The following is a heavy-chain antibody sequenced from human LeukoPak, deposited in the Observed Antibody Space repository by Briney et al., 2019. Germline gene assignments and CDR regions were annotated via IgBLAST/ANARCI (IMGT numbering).Heavy chain of an antibody. J-gene: IGHJ4*02. Sequence: ASVKVSCKASGYTFTSYGISWVRQAPGQGREWRGWISAYNGNTNYAQKLQGGVTITTDTSTSTAYMELRSLRSDDTAVYYCARDWVGTTNFDYWGQGTLVTVSS. V-gene: IGHV1-18*01. CDR2: ISAYNGNT. D-gene: IGHD1-7*01. CDR1: GYTFTSYG. CDR3: ARDWVGTTNFDY.